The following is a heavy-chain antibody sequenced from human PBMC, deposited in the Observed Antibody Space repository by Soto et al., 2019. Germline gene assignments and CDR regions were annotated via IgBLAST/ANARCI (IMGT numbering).Heavy chain of an antibody. D-gene: IGHD1-1*01. J-gene: IGHJ4*02. CDR3: GAATTCNFHVHY. Sequence: QVQLVESGGGVVQPGTSLRLSCAASGFTISTHGMHWVRQAPGKGLEWVANIWYDGSNRFYADSVKGRFTISKDNSKNTIYLQMSSLRAEDTAVYYCGAATTCNFHVHYWGQGTQVTVSS. CDR1: GFTISTHG. CDR2: IWYDGSNR. V-gene: IGHV3-33*01.